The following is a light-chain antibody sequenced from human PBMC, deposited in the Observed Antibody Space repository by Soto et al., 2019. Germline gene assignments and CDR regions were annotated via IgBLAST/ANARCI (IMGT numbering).Light chain of an antibody. CDR1: SSDVGGYNY. CDR3: SSYTTSNTRQIV. J-gene: IGLJ1*01. V-gene: IGLV2-14*03. Sequence: QSALTRPASVSGSPGQSITISCTGTSSDVGGYNYVSWYQHHPGKAPKLTIFDVSNRPSGVSNRFSGSKSGNTASLTISGLQPEDEADYYCSSYTTSNTRQIVFGTGTKLTVL. CDR2: DVS.